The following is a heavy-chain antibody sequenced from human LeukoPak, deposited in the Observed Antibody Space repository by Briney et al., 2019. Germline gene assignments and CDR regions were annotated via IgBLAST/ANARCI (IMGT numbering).Heavy chain of an antibody. CDR2: ISSSDSTI. CDR1: GFIFSTYS. D-gene: IGHD2-21*02. Sequence: PGESLRLSCAASGFIFSTYSMNWVRQAPGKGLEWVSDISSSDSTIYYTDSVKGRFTISRDNAKSALYLEMNSLRAEDTAVYYCVRASHIVVVTGIPQGYYYYMDDWGKGTTVTVSS. J-gene: IGHJ6*03. CDR3: VRASHIVVVTGIPQGYYYYMDD. V-gene: IGHV3-48*04.